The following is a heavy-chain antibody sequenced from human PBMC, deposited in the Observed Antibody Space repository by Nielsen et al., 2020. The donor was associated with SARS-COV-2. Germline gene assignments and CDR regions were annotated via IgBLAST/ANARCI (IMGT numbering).Heavy chain of an antibody. J-gene: IGHJ6*03. CDR2: IWYDGSNK. Sequence: GGSLRLSCAASGFTFSSYGMHWVRQAPGKGLEWVAVIWYDGSNKYYADSVKGRFTISRDNSKNTLYLQMNSLRGEDTAVYYCARDPNSYGRDDYYYYMDVWGKGTTVTVSS. V-gene: IGHV3-33*01. CDR3: ARDPNSYGRDDYYYYMDV. CDR1: GFTFSSYG. D-gene: IGHD5-18*01.